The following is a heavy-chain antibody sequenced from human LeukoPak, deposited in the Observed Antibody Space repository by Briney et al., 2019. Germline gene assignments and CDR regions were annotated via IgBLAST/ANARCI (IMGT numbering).Heavy chain of an antibody. D-gene: IGHD1-1*01. J-gene: IGHJ6*02. V-gene: IGHV4-59*08. CDR3: ARHGTSSYYYYAMDV. CDR2: IYYSGST. CDR1: GGSISSYY. Sequence: TSETLSLTCTVSGGSISSYYWSWIRQSPGKGLEWIGYIYYSGSTNYNPSLRSRVTISVDTSKNQFSLKLSSVTAADTAVYYCARHGTSSYYYYAMDVWGQGTTVTVSS.